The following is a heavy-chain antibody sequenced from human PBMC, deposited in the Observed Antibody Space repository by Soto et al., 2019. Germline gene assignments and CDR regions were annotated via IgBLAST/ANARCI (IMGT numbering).Heavy chain of an antibody. V-gene: IGHV1-8*01. J-gene: IGHJ4*02. D-gene: IGHD1-26*01. CDR2: MQPSTGRT. CDR1: GYSFTSLD. CDR3: ARGVSAGVDY. Sequence: QVQLVQSGAEVREPGASVKVSCKASGYSFTSLDINWVRQTAGQGLEWMGWMQPSTGRTGYAQKFQGRVTMNRDTSINTAYMELTTLTSDDTAFYYCARGVSAGVDYWGPGTLVTVSS.